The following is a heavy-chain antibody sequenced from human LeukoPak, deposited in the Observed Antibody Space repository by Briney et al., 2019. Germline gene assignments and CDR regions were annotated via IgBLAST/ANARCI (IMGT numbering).Heavy chain of an antibody. CDR2: INHSGST. D-gene: IGHD1-26*01. CDR1: GVSFSGYY. CDR3: ARRRRIVGATPGAFDI. J-gene: IGHJ3*02. V-gene: IGHV4-34*01. Sequence: TSETLSLTCAVYGVSFSGYYWSWIRQPPGKGLEWIGEINHSGSTNYNPSLKSRVTISVDTSKNQFSLKLSSVTAADTAVYYCARRRRIVGATPGAFDIWGQGTMVTVSS.